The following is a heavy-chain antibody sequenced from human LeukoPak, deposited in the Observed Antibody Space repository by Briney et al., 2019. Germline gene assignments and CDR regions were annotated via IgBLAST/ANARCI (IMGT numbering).Heavy chain of an antibody. CDR3: ARKNPVVPQHSYYMDV. CDR2: IYHGGRT. Sequence: SETLSLTCTVSGDSITSAIYDWGWIRQPPGKGLEWIGSIYHGGRTYYNPSLQSRITISVDTSKNQFSLKLSSVTAADTAIYSCARKNPVVPQHSYYMDVGAKGTTVPVSS. CDR1: GDSITSAIYD. J-gene: IGHJ6*03. V-gene: IGHV4-39*07. D-gene: IGHD3-10*02.